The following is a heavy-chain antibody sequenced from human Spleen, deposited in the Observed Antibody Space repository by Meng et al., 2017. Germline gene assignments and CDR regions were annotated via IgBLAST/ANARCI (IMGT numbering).Heavy chain of an antibody. CDR3: ARPYDSSGYYLG. D-gene: IGHD3-22*01. CDR2: INPNSGGT. J-gene: IGHJ4*02. Sequence: QVQLLQSGADVKKPGASVKVSCKASGYTFTGYYMHWVRHAPGQGLEWMGRINPNSGGTNYAQKFQGRVTMTRDTSISTAYMELSRLRSDDTAVYYCARPYDSSGYYLGWGQGTLVTVSS. V-gene: IGHV1-2*06. CDR1: GYTFTGYY.